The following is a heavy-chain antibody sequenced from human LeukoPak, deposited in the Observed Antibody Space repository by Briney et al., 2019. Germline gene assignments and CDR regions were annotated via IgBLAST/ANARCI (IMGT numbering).Heavy chain of an antibody. D-gene: IGHD3-3*01. J-gene: IGHJ4*02. Sequence: ASVKVSCRASGYTFISYGITWVRQAPGQGLEWLGWISAYNGNIDYAQKLQGRVTLTTDTSTSTAYMEVRSLRSDDTAVYYCASMSGYYPSYYFDYWGQGTLVTVSS. CDR2: ISAYNGNI. CDR3: ASMSGYYPSYYFDY. CDR1: GYTFISYG. V-gene: IGHV1-18*01.